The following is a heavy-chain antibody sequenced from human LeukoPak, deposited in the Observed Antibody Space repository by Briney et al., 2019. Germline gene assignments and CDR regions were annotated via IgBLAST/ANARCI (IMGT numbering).Heavy chain of an antibody. CDR2: INPNGGGT. J-gene: IGHJ4*02. CDR3: ARGLCLTDY. Sequence: GASVKVSCKTSGYAFIGHYIHWVRQAPGQGLEWMGWINPNGGGTNYAQNFQGRFTMTRDTSISTAYMELSSLTSDDTAVYYCARGLCLTDYWGQGTLVTVSS. CDR1: GYAFIGHY. D-gene: IGHD5/OR15-5a*01. V-gene: IGHV1-2*02.